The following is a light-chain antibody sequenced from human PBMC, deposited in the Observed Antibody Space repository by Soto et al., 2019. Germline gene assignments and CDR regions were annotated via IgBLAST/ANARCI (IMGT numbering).Light chain of an antibody. V-gene: IGKV1-39*01. Sequence: DIQMTQSPSSLSASVGDRVTITCRASQNINNNLNWYRQKPGKAPEFLIYAASSLQSGVPSRFSGSGSGTDFTLTISSLQPEDFATYYCQQSYTSPRGFGQGTKVEI. CDR3: QQSYTSPRG. J-gene: IGKJ1*01. CDR1: QNINNN. CDR2: AAS.